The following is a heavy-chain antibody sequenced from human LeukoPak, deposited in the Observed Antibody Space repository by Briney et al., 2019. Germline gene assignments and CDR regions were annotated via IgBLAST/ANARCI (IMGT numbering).Heavy chain of an antibody. CDR1: GFTFSSYS. CDR2: ISSSSSHI. CDR3: ARDYNSGYDSIDY. J-gene: IGHJ4*02. V-gene: IGHV3-21*01. D-gene: IGHD5-12*01. Sequence: GGSLRLSCAASGFTFSSYSMNWVRQAPGKGLEWVSSISSSSSHIYYADSVKGRFTISRDNAKNPLYLQMNSLRAEDTAVYYCARDYNSGYDSIDYWGQGTLVTVSS.